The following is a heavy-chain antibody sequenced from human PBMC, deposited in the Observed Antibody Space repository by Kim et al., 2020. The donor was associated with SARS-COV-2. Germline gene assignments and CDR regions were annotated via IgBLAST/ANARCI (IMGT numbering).Heavy chain of an antibody. Sequence: SVKVSCKASGGTFSSYAISWVRQAPGQGLEWMGRIIHILGIANYAQKFQGRVTITADKSTSTAYMELSSLRSEDTAVYYCARDLLEMATILSRDYYYGMDVWGQGTTVTVSS. V-gene: IGHV1-69*04. J-gene: IGHJ6*02. CDR1: GGTFSSYA. CDR3: ARDLLEMATILSRDYYYGMDV. CDR2: IIHILGIA. D-gene: IGHD5-12*01.